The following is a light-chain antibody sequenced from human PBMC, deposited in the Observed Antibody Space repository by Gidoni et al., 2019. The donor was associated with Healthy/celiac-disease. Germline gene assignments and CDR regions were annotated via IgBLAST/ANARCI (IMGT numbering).Light chain of an antibody. Sequence: AIRLTQPPSSFSASTGDRVTIPCRASHVISSYLAWYQQKPEKAPKLLIYAASTVQRGVPSRFSGSGSGTDFTLTISCLHSEDFATYYWQQYYSYPPTFGQGTRLEIK. J-gene: IGKJ5*01. CDR3: QQYYSYPPT. V-gene: IGKV1-8*01. CDR1: HVISSY. CDR2: AAS.